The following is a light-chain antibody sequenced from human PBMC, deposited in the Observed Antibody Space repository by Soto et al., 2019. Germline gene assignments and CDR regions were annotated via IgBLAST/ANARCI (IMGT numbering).Light chain of an antibody. V-gene: IGKV1-39*01. CDR2: AAS. CDR3: QQSYSSPQT. Sequence: IQMTRSPSSLSASVGDRVTITCXASQSISSYLNWYQQKPGKAPKFLIYAASNLQSGVPSRFSGSGSGTDFTLTVSSLQPEDFATYYCQQSYSSPQTFGHGTKVAIK. CDR1: QSISSY. J-gene: IGKJ1*01.